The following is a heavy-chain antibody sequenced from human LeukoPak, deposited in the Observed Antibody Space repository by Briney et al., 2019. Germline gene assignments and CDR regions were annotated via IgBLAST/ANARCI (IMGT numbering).Heavy chain of an antibody. CDR3: AKSGSPVIPAASFDC. Sequence: GGTLRLSCAASGFTFSSYGMSWVRQAPGKGLEWVSAISDSGGNTYYADSVKGRFTISRDNSKNTLYLQMNSLRAEDTAVYYCAKSGSPVIPAASFDCWGQGTLVTVSS. J-gene: IGHJ4*02. V-gene: IGHV3-23*01. D-gene: IGHD2-2*01. CDR1: GFTFSSYG. CDR2: ISDSGGNT.